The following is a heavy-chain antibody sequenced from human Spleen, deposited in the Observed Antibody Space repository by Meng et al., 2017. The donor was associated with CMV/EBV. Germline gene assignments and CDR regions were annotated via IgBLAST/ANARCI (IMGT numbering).Heavy chain of an antibody. CDR2: IRGQAYGGTS. Sequence: GESLKISCLASGFTLRDFAVTWVRQAPGKGLEWVGFIRGQAYGGTSDYAASVKGRFTISRDDSKSIAYLQMDSLKSDDTGVYYCSGRRYGDDYWGQGALVTVSS. V-gene: IGHV3-49*04. CDR1: GFTLRDFA. D-gene: IGHD5-18*01. CDR3: SGRRYGDDY. J-gene: IGHJ4*02.